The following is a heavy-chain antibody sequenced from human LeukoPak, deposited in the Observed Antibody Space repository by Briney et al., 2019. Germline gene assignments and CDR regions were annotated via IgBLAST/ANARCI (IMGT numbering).Heavy chain of an antibody. CDR3: ARLRGALSGPFDI. CDR1: GYSISSGYY. Sequence: KPSETLSLTCGVSGYSISSGYYWVWIRQPPGKGLEGVGNIYHSGSTYYNPSLKSRVTISVDTSKNQFSLKLSSVTAADTAVYYCARLRGALSGPFDIWGQGTMVTVSS. D-gene: IGHD3-10*01. CDR2: IYHSGST. J-gene: IGHJ3*02. V-gene: IGHV4-38-2*01.